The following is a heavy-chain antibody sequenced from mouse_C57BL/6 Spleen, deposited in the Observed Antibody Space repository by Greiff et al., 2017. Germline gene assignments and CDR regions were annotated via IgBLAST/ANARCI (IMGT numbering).Heavy chain of an antibody. J-gene: IGHJ2*01. CDR2: IDPSDSET. V-gene: IGHV1-52*01. CDR1: GYTFTSYW. CDR3: ASDGYSYFDY. Sequence: QVQLKQPGAELVRPGSSVKLSCKASGYTFTSYWMHWVKPRPIQGLEWIGNIDPSDSETHYNQKFKDKATLTVYKSSSTAYMQLSSLTSEDSAVYYCASDGYSYFDYWGQGTTLTVSS. D-gene: IGHD2-3*01.